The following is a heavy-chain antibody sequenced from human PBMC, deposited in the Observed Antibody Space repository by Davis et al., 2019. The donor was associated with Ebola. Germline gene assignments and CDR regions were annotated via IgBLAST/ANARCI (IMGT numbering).Heavy chain of an antibody. CDR2: ITISSDTI. CDR1: GFTFSSYT. CDR3: GGSEF. J-gene: IGHJ4*02. Sequence: GESLKISCAASGFTFSSYTMSWVRQAPGKGLEWISYITISSDTIYYADSVRGRFTISRDNAKNTLYLQMNSLRVEDTAVYYCGGSEFWGQGTLVTVSS. D-gene: IGHD3-16*01. V-gene: IGHV3-48*04.